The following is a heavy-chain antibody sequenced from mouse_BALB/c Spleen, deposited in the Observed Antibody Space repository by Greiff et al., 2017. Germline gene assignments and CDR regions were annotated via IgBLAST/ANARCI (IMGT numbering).Heavy chain of an antibody. V-gene: IGHV5-9-4*01. CDR3: ARDTTDYYYAMDY. D-gene: IGHD1-1*01. CDR2: ISSGGSYT. J-gene: IGHJ4*01. Sequence: DVKLVESGGGLVKPGGSLKLSCAASGFTFSSYAMSWVRQSPEKRLEWVAEISSGGSYTYYPDTVTGRFTISRDNAKNTLYLEMSSLRSEDTAMYYCARDTTDYYYAMDYWGQGTSVTVSS. CDR1: GFTFSSYA.